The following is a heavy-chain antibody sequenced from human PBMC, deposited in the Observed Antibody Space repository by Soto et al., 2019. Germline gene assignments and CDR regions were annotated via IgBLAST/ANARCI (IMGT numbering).Heavy chain of an antibody. CDR2: VYHTGRT. D-gene: IGHD3-3*01. CDR3: ARDFAYFDS. V-gene: IGHV4-61*01. CDR1: GGSFKSGSYS. J-gene: IGHJ4*02. Sequence: QVQLQESGPGLVKPSETLSLTCTVSGGSFKSGSYSWSWIRQPPGKGLEWIGYVYHTGRTSYNPSLKIRVSISMDTSKNQFSLNLDSVTAAYTAVYFCARDFAYFDSWGQGTLVTVSS.